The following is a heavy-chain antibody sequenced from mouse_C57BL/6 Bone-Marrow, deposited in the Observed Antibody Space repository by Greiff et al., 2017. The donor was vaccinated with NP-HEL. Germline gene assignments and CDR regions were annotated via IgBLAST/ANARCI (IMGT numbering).Heavy chain of an antibody. Sequence: VKLMESGAELARPGASVKLSCKASGYTFTSYGISWVKQRTGQGLEWIGEIYPRSGNTYYNEKFKGKATLTADKSSSTAYMELRSLTSEDSAVYFCALMDYWGQGTSVTVSS. CDR2: IYPRSGNT. J-gene: IGHJ4*01. CDR3: ALMDY. CDR1: GYTFTSYG. V-gene: IGHV1-81*01.